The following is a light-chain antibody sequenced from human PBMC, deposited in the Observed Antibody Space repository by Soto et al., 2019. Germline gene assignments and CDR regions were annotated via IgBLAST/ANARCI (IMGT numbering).Light chain of an antibody. CDR3: CSYVGSSTVV. CDR2: EGT. CDR1: SSDVGSYDI. J-gene: IGLJ2*01. V-gene: IGLV2-23*01. Sequence: QSALTQPASVSGSPGQSITISCTGGSSDVGSYDIVSWYQHHPGKAPRLMIYEGTKRPSRISRRFSGSKTGNTASLTISGLQAEDEADYYCCSYVGSSTVVFGGGTKLTVL.